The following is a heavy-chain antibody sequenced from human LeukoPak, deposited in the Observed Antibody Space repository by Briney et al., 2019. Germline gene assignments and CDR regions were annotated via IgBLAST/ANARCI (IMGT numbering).Heavy chain of an antibody. J-gene: IGHJ3*02. D-gene: IGHD3-16*01. CDR1: GGSFSGYY. CDR2: IYYSGST. CDR3: ARDPGESFAFDI. Sequence: SETLSLTCAVYGGSFSGYYWSWIRQPPGKGLEWIGSIYYSGSTYYNPSLKSRVTISVDTSKNQFSLKLSSVTAADTAVYYCARDPGESFAFDIWGQGTMVTVSS. V-gene: IGHV4-34*01.